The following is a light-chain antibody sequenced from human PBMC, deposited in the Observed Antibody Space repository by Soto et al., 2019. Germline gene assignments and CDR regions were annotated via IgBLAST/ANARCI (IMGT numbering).Light chain of an antibody. CDR1: KLGDKY. V-gene: IGLV3-1*01. Sequence: SYELTQPPSVSVSPGQTASITCSGDKLGDKYACWYQQKPGQSPVLVIYQDSKRPSGIPERFSGSNSGNTATLTISGTQAMDEADYYCQAWDSSTVVFAEGPRSPS. CDR2: QDS. CDR3: QAWDSSTVV. J-gene: IGLJ2*01.